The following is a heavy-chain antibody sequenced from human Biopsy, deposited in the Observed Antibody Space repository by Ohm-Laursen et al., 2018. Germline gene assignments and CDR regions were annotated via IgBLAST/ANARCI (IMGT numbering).Heavy chain of an antibody. D-gene: IGHD3-22*01. CDR3: AKDQGYYYDRSVYYYFDY. CDR2: IFYDGSNT. V-gene: IGHV3-30*18. J-gene: IGHJ4*02. Sequence: SLRLSCTASGFTFNNYGMQWVRQAPGKGLEWVAFIFYDGSNTYYADSVKGRFTISRDSSKNTLHLQMNSLRDEDTAVYYCAKDQGYYYDRSVYYYFDYWGQGTLVTVSS. CDR1: GFTFNNYG.